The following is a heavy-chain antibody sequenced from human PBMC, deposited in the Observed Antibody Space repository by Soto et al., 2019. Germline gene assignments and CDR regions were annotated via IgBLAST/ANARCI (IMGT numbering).Heavy chain of an antibody. Sequence: QITLKESGPTLVKPTQTLTLTCTFSGFSLSTSGVAVGWIRQPPGKALEWLALIYWNDDKRYSPSLKSRLTITKDTSKNQVVLKMTNMDPVDSATYYCAHIKRDDILTGYSQYYFDYWGQGTLVTVSS. CDR3: AHIKRDDILTGYSQYYFDY. J-gene: IGHJ4*02. CDR1: GFSLSTSGVA. D-gene: IGHD3-9*01. V-gene: IGHV2-5*01. CDR2: IYWNDDK.